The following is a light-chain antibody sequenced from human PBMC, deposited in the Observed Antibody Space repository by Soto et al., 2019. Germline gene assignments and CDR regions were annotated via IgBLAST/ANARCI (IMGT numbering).Light chain of an antibody. CDR3: CSYARGGTVV. Sequence: QSVLTQPASVSGSPGQSITISCTGTSSDVGGYSLVSWFRQHPGEAPQLMVFACSNRRAGVSSRFSGSESGNTASLTISGLRAEDEADYYCCSYARGGTVVFGGGTKLTVL. CDR2: ACS. V-gene: IGLV2-23*01. J-gene: IGLJ2*01. CDR1: SSDVGGYSL.